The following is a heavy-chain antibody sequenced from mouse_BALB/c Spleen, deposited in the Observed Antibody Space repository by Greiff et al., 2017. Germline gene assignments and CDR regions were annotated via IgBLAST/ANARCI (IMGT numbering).Heavy chain of an antibody. V-gene: IGHV1-62-2*01. CDR3: AGHEEGGLDDGYPDY. CDR2: FYPGSGSI. CDR1: GYTFTEYI. J-gene: IGHJ2*01. D-gene: IGHD2-3*01. Sequence: VQLVESGAGLVKPGASVKLSCKASGYTFTEYIIHWVKQRSGQGLEWIGWFYPGSGSIKYNEKFKDKATLTADKSSSTVYMELSRLTSEDSAVYFCAGHEEGGLDDGYPDYWGQGTTLTVSS.